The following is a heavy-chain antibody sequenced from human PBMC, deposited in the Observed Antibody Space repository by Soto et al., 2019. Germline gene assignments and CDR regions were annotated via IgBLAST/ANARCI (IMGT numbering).Heavy chain of an antibody. CDR3: AREFVAAGTVPYYYYGMDV. CDR2: INPNSGGT. Sequence: ASVKVSCKASGYTFTGYYMHWVRQAPGQGLEWMGWINPNSGGTNYAQKFQGRVTMTRDTSISTAYMELSRLRSGDTAVYYCAREFVAAGTVPYYYYGMDVWGQGTTVTVSS. D-gene: IGHD6-13*01. J-gene: IGHJ6*02. CDR1: GYTFTGYY. V-gene: IGHV1-2*02.